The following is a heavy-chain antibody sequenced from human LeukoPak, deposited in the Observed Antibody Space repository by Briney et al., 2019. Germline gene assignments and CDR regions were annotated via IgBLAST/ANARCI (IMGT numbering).Heavy chain of an antibody. CDR1: GYTFTSYD. V-gene: IGHV1-8*03. D-gene: IGHD5-24*01. CDR2: MNPNSGNT. CDR3: ARGATRKRWLQLVRSVIFDY. Sequence: ASVKVSCKASGYTFTSYDINWVRQATGQGLEWMGWMNPNSGNTGYAQKFQGRVTITRNTSISTAYMELSSLRSEDTAVYYCARGATRKRWLQLVRSVIFDYWGQGTLVTVSS. J-gene: IGHJ4*02.